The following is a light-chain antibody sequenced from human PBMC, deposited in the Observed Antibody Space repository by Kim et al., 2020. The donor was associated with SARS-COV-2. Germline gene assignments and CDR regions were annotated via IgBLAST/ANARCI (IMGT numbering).Light chain of an antibody. CDR1: SSNIGRNT. Sequence: QSVLTQPPSASGTPGQRVTISCSGSSSNIGRNTVNWYRQVPGTAPKLLIYSNNQRPSGVPDRFSGSKSGTSASLAISGLQSEDEADYYCSTWDDSLNGWVFGGGTKLTVL. V-gene: IGLV1-44*01. CDR3: STWDDSLNGWV. CDR2: SNN. J-gene: IGLJ3*02.